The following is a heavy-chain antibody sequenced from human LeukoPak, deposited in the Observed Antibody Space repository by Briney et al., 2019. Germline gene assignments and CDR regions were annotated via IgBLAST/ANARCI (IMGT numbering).Heavy chain of an antibody. V-gene: IGHV1-8*03. CDR3: AREFGGRDGSGWQYATDY. J-gene: IGHJ4*02. CDR1: GYTFTSYD. Sequence: ASVKVSCKASGYTFTSYDINWVRQATGQGLEWMGWMNPNSGNTGYAQKFQGRVTITRNTSISTAYMELSSLRSEDTAVYYCAREFGGRDGSGWQYATDYWGQGTLVTVSS. CDR2: MNPNSGNT. D-gene: IGHD6-19*01.